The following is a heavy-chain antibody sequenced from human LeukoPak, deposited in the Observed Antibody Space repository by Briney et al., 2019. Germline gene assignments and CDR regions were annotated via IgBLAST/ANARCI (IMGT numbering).Heavy chain of an antibody. Sequence: SVKVSCKASGGTFSSYAISWVRQAPGQGLEWMGGIIPIFGTANYAQKFQGRVTITADESTSTAYMELSSLRSEDTAVYYCARDGLDLFYYYYMDVWGKGTTVTVSS. CDR3: ARDGLDLFYYYYMDV. CDR2: IIPIFGTA. J-gene: IGHJ6*03. D-gene: IGHD2-21*01. CDR1: GGTFSSYA. V-gene: IGHV1-69*13.